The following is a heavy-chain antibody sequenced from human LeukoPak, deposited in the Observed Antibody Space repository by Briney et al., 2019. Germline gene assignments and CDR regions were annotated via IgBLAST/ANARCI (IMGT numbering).Heavy chain of an antibody. J-gene: IGHJ5*02. Sequence: PSETLSLTCTVSGGSISTYYWTCIRQPPGKGLEWLGYVYYRGFTNYNPSLKSRVTISVDTPKNQFSLKLSSVTTADTAVYYCARVNYDFWSGYDPTRAPFDPWGQGTLVTVSS. CDR2: VYYRGFT. CDR1: GGSISTYY. D-gene: IGHD3-3*01. V-gene: IGHV4-59*01. CDR3: ARVNYDFWSGYDPTRAPFDP.